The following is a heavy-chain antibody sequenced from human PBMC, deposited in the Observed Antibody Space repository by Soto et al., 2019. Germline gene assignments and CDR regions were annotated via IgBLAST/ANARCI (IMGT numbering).Heavy chain of an antibody. J-gene: IGHJ4*02. Sequence: QVQLVQSGAEVKKPGASVKVSCKASGYTFTSYGISWVRQAPGQGLEWLGWISAYNGNTNYAQKLQGRVTMTTDTSTSTAYMELRSLRSDDTAVYYCARDRTVLEQWLASPFDYWGQGTLVTVSS. V-gene: IGHV1-18*01. CDR3: ARDRTVLEQWLASPFDY. CDR1: GYTFTSYG. CDR2: ISAYNGNT. D-gene: IGHD6-19*01.